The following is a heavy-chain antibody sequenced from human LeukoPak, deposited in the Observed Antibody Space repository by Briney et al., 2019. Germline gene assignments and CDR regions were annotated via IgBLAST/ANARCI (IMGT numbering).Heavy chain of an antibody. CDR2: ISGSGSAI. CDR1: GFTFSSYE. J-gene: IGHJ3*02. CDR3: ARDVPARDAPAASDAFDI. Sequence: GGSLRLSCAASGFTFSSYEMNWVRQAPGKGLEWVSYISGSGSAIYYADSVKGRFAISRDNAKNSLYLQMNSLRADGTALYYCARDVPARDAPAASDAFDIWGQGTMVTVSS. D-gene: IGHD2-2*01. V-gene: IGHV3-48*03.